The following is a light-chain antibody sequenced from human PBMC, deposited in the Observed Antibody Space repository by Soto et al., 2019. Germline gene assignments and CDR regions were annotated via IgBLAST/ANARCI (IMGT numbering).Light chain of an antibody. CDR3: QQRISWPLT. Sequence: EIVLKQSPATLSLSPGERATLSCRASQSVNGLLAWYQQKPGQAPRLLISDASNRATGISARFSGSGSEKDFTITISSLEPEDFAVYYCQQRISWPLTFGGGTKVEIK. CDR1: QSVNGL. J-gene: IGKJ4*01. CDR2: DAS. V-gene: IGKV3-11*01.